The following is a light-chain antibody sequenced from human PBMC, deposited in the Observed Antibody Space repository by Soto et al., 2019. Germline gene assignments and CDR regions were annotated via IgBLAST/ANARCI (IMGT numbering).Light chain of an antibody. Sequence: DIQMTQSPSTLSASIGDRVTITCRASQSVNNWLAWYQQKPGKAPNVLIYDGSNLETGVPSRFSGRGSGTQFTLTITSLQPDDFATYYCQQYKTYPWKFGQGTKVEV. CDR3: QQYKTYPWK. CDR2: DGS. CDR1: QSVNNW. V-gene: IGKV1-5*01. J-gene: IGKJ1*01.